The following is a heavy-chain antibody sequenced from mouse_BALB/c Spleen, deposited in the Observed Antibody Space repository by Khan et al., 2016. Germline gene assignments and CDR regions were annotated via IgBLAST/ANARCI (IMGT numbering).Heavy chain of an antibody. CDR1: GFTFSNYW. V-gene: IGHV6-6*02. CDR3: TRLRDGMYY. J-gene: IGHJ4*01. CDR2: IRLKSNNYAT. Sequence: EVKLEESGGGLVQPGGSMKLSCVASGFTFSNYWMNWVRQSPEKGLEWVAEIRLKSNNYATHYAASVKGRFTISRDDSKSSVYLQMNDVRAEDTGIYYCTRLRDGMYYWGQGTSVTVSS.